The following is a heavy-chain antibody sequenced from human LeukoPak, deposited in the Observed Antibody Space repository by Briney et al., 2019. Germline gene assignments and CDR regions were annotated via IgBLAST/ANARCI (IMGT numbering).Heavy chain of an antibody. Sequence: SETLSLTCTVSGGSISSYYWSWIRQPPGKGLEWIGYIYYSGSTNYNPSLKSRVTISVDTSKNQFSLKLSSVTAADTAVYCCARVRRFGELWYWFDPWGQGTLVTVSS. CDR2: IYYSGST. CDR1: GGSISSYY. CDR3: ARVRRFGELWYWFDP. J-gene: IGHJ5*02. V-gene: IGHV4-59*01. D-gene: IGHD3-10*01.